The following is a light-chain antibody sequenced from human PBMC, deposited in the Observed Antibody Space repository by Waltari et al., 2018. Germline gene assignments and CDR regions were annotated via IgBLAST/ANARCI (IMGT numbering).Light chain of an antibody. CDR2: KNE. Sequence: QSVLTQPPSASGTPGQRVTISCSGGATNIGVNFVYWYRQLPGTAPKLLLYKNEHSPSGVPYCISCSKSGTSASLVISGLRSEDEADYYCAAWDDRLYTVMFGGGTKLTVL. V-gene: IGLV1-47*01. CDR3: AAWDDRLYTVM. CDR1: ATNIGVNF. J-gene: IGLJ3*02.